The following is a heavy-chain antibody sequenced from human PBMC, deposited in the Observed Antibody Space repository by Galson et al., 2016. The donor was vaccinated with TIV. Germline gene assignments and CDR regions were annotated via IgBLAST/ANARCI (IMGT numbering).Heavy chain of an antibody. CDR3: ASDHEGDSWSGSYRVGYYNFMDV. Sequence: SVKVSCKASGGTFSSFTISWVRQAPGQGLEWMGRIIPILGIANYAQKFQGRLSIIADKSTSTAYMEMSSPRSEDTAVYYCASDHEGDSWSGSYRVGYYNFMDVWGKGTTVTVSS. V-gene: IGHV1-69*02. CDR1: GGTFSSFT. CDR2: IIPILGIA. J-gene: IGHJ6*03. D-gene: IGHD3-3*01.